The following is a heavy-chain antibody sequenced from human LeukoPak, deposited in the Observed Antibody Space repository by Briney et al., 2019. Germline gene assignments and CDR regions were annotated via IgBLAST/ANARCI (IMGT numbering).Heavy chain of an antibody. CDR2: ISYDGSNK. CDR3: ARKGDGYMGGFDY. D-gene: IGHD5-24*01. J-gene: IGHJ4*02. CDR1: GFTFSSYA. V-gene: IGHV3-30-3*01. Sequence: RSLRLSCAASGFTFSSYAMHWVRQAPGKGLEWVAVISYDGSNKYYADSVKGRFTISRDNSKNTLYLQMNSLRAEDTAVYYCARKGDGYMGGFDYWGQGTLVTVSS.